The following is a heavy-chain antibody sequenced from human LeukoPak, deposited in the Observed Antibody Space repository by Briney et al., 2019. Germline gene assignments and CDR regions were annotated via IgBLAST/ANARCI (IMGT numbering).Heavy chain of an antibody. CDR1: GFIFSNYW. D-gene: IGHD6-6*01. V-gene: IGHV3-74*03. Sequence: GGSLRLSCAASGFIFSNYWMHWVRQAPGKGLVWVSRINSDGSSTQYVDSVRGRLTISRDNAKNTLYLQMNSVRAEDTAVYYCARIGYSSSSFDYWGQGTLVTVSS. CDR2: INSDGSST. J-gene: IGHJ4*02. CDR3: ARIGYSSSSFDY.